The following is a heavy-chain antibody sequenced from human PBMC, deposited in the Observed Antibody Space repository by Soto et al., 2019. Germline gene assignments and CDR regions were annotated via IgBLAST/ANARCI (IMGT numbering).Heavy chain of an antibody. D-gene: IGHD2-15*01. CDR2: VSAGGDMT. CDR3: ARGDRGGSGSPASYYYSGLDV. J-gene: IGHJ6*02. CDR1: GFTFSSYA. V-gene: IGHV3-23*01. Sequence: DVHLLESGGHLVQPGGSLRLSCAASGFTFSSYAMSWVRQAPGKGLEWVSSVSAGGDMTYYSDSVKGRFTISRDNSNNVLFLQMNSLRIEDTALYYCARGDRGGSGSPASYYYSGLDVWGQGTTVTVS.